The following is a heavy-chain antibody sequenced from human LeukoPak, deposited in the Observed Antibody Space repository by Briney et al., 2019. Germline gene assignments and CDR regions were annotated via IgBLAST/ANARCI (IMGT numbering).Heavy chain of an antibody. J-gene: IGHJ6*02. D-gene: IGHD3-10*01. CDR2: IWYDGSNK. CDR3: ARDRAYGMDV. CDR1: GFTFSSYG. Sequence: GGSLRLSCAVSGFTFSSYGMHWVRQAPGKGLEWVAVIWYDGSNKYYADSVKGRFTISRDNSKNTLYLQMNSLRAEDTAVYYCARDRAYGMDVWGQGTTVTVSS. V-gene: IGHV3-33*08.